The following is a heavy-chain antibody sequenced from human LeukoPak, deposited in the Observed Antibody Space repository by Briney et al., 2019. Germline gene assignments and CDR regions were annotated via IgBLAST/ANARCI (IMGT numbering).Heavy chain of an antibody. D-gene: IGHD3-10*01. CDR1: GFTFSDYA. CDR3: ARAVTGSYYTGLGY. V-gene: IGHV3-23*01. J-gene: IGHJ4*02. Sequence: PGGSLRLSCAGSGFTFSDYAMTWVRQAPGKGLEWASGIVGSGGATYYADSVEGRFTISRDNSKNTLYLQMNSLRAEDTAIYYCARAVTGSYYTGLGYWGQGTLVSVSS. CDR2: IVGSGGAT.